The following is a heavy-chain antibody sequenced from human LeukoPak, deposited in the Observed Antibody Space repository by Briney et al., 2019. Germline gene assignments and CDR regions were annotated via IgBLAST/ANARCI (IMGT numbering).Heavy chain of an antibody. V-gene: IGHV5-51*01. CDR1: GYSFTSYW. J-gene: IGHJ4*02. CDR2: IYPGDSGT. CDR3: ARHMDYYDSSGPTDY. Sequence: GESLKISCKGSGYSFTSYWIGWVRQMPGKGLEWMGIIYPGDSGTRYSPSFQGQVTISADKSISTAYLQWSSLEASDTAMYYCARHMDYYDSSGPTDYWGQGTLVTVSS. D-gene: IGHD3-22*01.